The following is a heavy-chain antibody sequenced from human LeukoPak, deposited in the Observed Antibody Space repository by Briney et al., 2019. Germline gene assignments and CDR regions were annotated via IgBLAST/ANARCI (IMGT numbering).Heavy chain of an antibody. J-gene: IGHJ6*04. CDR3: AKLGITMIGGV. CDR1: GFTFSSYS. D-gene: IGHD3-10*02. Sequence: GGSLRLSCAASGFTFSSYSMNWVRQAPGKGLEWVSYISSSGSTIYYADSVKGRFTISRDNPKNSLYLQMNSVRAEATAVYYCAKLGITMIGGVWGKGTTVTISS. V-gene: IGHV3-48*04. CDR2: ISSSGSTI.